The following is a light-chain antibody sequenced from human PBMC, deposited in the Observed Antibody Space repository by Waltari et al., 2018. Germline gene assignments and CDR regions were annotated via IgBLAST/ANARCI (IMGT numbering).Light chain of an antibody. V-gene: IGKV3-20*01. J-gene: IGKJ2*01. CDR3: QQYGTPPLYT. CDR1: QSVSNNY. Sequence: EIVLTQSPGTLSLSPGERAILSCRASQSVSNNYLAWYQQKPGQAPRLLIYAASSRATGIPDRFSGSGSGTDFTTTISRLEPEDFAVYYCQQYGTPPLYTFGQGTKLDIK. CDR2: AAS.